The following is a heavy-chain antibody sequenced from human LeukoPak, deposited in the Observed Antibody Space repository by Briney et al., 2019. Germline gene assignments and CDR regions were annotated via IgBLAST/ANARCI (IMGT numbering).Heavy chain of an antibody. Sequence: GESLKISCKGSGYSFTSYWIGWVCQMPGKGLEWMGIIYPGDSVTRYSPSFQGQVTISADKSISTAYLQWSSLKASDTAMYYCARRGDCGGDCYLGGNWFDPWGQGTLVTVSS. D-gene: IGHD2-21*02. CDR1: GYSFTSYW. J-gene: IGHJ5*02. CDR3: ARRGDCGGDCYLGGNWFDP. CDR2: IYPGDSVT. V-gene: IGHV5-51*01.